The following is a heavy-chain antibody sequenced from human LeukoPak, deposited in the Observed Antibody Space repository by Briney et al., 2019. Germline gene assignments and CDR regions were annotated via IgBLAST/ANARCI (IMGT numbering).Heavy chain of an antibody. CDR2: ISSSSSYI. CDR3: ARENHGPLDY. CDR1: GFTFSSYS. V-gene: IGHV3-21*04. J-gene: IGHJ4*02. Sequence: GGSLRPSCAASGFTFSSYSMNWVRRAPGKGLEWVSSISSSSSYIYYADSVKGRFTISRDNSKNTLYLQMNSLRAEDTAVYYCARENHGPLDYWGQGTLVTVSS.